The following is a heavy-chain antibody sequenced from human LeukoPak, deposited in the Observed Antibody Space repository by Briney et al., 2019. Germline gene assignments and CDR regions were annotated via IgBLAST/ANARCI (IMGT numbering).Heavy chain of an antibody. J-gene: IGHJ4*02. CDR3: ARAPYCIGGSCRFDY. CDR1: GFTFSSYW. Sequence: GGSLRLSCAASGFTFSSYWMSWVRQAPGKGLEWVANIKQDGSEKYYVDSVKGRFTITRDNAKNSLYLQMNSLRAEDTAVYYCARAPYCIGGSCRFDYWGQGTLVTVSS. D-gene: IGHD2-15*01. V-gene: IGHV3-7*03. CDR2: IKQDGSEK.